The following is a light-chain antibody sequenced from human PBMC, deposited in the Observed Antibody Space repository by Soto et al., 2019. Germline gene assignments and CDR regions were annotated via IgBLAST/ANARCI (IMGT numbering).Light chain of an antibody. V-gene: IGKV1-5*03. J-gene: IGKJ2*01. Sequence: DIQMTQSPSTLSASVGDVVTIACRASQTVSVWLTWYQQKPGKAPKLLLYKSSILESGVPSRFSGNGSETDFTLTISSLQPDDIGTYYCQQYSSYPYTFGQGTKLEIK. CDR2: KSS. CDR1: QTVSVW. CDR3: QQYSSYPYT.